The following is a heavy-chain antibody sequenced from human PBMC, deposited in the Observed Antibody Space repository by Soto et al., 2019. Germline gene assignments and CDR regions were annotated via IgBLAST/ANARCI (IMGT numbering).Heavy chain of an antibody. D-gene: IGHD6-13*01. V-gene: IGHV3-15*01. J-gene: IGHJ4*02. CDR3: TTGWSSKDY. CDR1: GFMFNDAW. CDR2: IRSESDGGTT. Sequence: EVQLVESGGGLVKPGGSLRLSCAASGFMFNDAWMNWVRQAPGKGLEWVGRIRSESDGGTTDYAAPVKDRFIISREDSKNMVYLQMDSLKTEDTAVYFCTTGWSSKDYWGQGTLLTVSS.